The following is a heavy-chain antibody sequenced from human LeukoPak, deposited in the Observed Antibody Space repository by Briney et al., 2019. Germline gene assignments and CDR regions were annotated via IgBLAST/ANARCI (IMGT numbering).Heavy chain of an antibody. CDR2: ISSSSSTI. D-gene: IGHD3-10*01. CDR3: ASERGWFGEFYY. Sequence: GGSLRLSCAASGFTFSSYSMNWVRQAPGEGLEWDSYISSSSSTIYYADSVTGRFTISRDNAKNSLYLQMNSLRAEDTAVYYFASERGWFGEFYYWGQRTLGTVSS. CDR1: GFTFSSYS. V-gene: IGHV3-48*01. J-gene: IGHJ4*02.